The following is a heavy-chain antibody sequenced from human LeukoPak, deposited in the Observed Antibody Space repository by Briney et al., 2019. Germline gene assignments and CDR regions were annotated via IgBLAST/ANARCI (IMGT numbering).Heavy chain of an antibody. D-gene: IGHD6-19*01. J-gene: IGHJ4*02. CDR1: GFTFSNAW. CDR2: IKSKTDGGTT. CDR3: TTDRVDVVGLVRSKRKFDY. V-gene: IGHV3-15*01. Sequence: GGSLRLSCAASGFTFSNAWMSWVRQAPGKGLEWVGCIKSKTDGGTTDYAAPVKGRFTISRDDSKNTLYLQMNSLKTEDTAVYYCTTDRVDVVGLVRSKRKFDYWGQGTLVTVSS.